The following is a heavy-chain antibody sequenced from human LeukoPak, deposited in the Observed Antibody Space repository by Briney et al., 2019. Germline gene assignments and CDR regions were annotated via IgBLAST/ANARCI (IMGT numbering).Heavy chain of an antibody. CDR2: VYSSGTA. CDR1: VGSISGYY. CDR3: ARSTAN. V-gene: IGHV4-4*07. Sequence: PSETLSLTCTVSVGSISGYYWTWIRQPAGKGLEWVGRVYSSGTAYYNPSLESRVTISLDTTNNQFSLRMTSMTAADTAVYYCARSTANWGQGTLVTVSS. J-gene: IGHJ4*02. D-gene: IGHD1-1*01.